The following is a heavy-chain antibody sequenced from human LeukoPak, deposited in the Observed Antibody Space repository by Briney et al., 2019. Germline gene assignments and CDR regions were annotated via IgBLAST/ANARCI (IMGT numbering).Heavy chain of an antibody. V-gene: IGHV3-72*01. CDR1: GFTFRDPY. Sequence: GGSLRLSCAASGFTFRDPYMVWVRQAPGRGLAWIARSTSVPHNSIADYAASVKGRFTNSRHDSKASSFLQMDSLKTEDTAIYYCTRDWGTALDSWGQGTLVTVSS. CDR2: STSVPHNSIA. D-gene: IGHD1/OR15-1a*01. CDR3: TRDWGTALDS. J-gene: IGHJ4*02.